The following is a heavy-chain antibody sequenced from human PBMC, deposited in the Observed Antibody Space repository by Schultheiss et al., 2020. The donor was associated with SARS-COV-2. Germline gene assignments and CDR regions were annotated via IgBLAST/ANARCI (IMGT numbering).Heavy chain of an antibody. CDR2: INHSGST. V-gene: IGHV4-34*01. CDR3: ARGRFKVSRSHWFDP. Sequence: SQTLSLTCTVSGGSISSYYWSWIRQPPGKGLEWIGEINHSGSTKYNSSLKSRVTISVDTSKNQFSLKLSSMTAADTAVYYCARGRFKVSRSHWFDPWGQGTLVTVSS. D-gene: IGHD2-15*01. J-gene: IGHJ5*02. CDR1: GGSISSYY.